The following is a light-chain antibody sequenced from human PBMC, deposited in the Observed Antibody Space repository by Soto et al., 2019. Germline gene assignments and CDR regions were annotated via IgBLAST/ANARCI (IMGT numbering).Light chain of an antibody. CDR3: QQYSSCPIT. CDR1: QGINSW. CDR2: AVS. J-gene: IGKJ5*01. Sequence: DIQMTQSPSSLSASVGDRVTITCRASQGINSWLVWYQQKPGEAPKSLIYAVSSLQSGFPSRFSGSGSGTDFTLTISSLQPEYFATYYCQQYSSCPITFGQGTRLEIK. V-gene: IGKV1D-16*01.